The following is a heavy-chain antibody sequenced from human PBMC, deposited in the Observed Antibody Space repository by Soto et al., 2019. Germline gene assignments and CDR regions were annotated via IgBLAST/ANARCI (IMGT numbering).Heavy chain of an antibody. V-gene: IGHV1-18*01. CDR1: GYSFTRYG. CDR3: ARMGDVPYYYGLDV. J-gene: IGHJ6*02. CDR2: ISGYNANT. Sequence: QVQLVQSGAEVKKPGASVKVSCKASGYSFTRYGISWVRQAPGQGLEWMGWISGYNANTNYPENLQGRVTMTTDTSTSTAYMEVRNLISDDAAVYHCARMGDVPYYYGLDVWGQGTTVTVSS. D-gene: IGHD3-16*01.